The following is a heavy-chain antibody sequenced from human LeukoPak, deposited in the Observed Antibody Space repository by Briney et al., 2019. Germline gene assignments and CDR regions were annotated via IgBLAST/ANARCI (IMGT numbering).Heavy chain of an antibody. V-gene: IGHV3-23*01. CDR2: ISGSGGST. CDR1: GFTFSSYS. J-gene: IGHJ5*02. D-gene: IGHD4-17*01. CDR3: ARDRTTVTTLSWFDP. Sequence: SGGSLRLSCAASGFTFSSYSMNWVRQAPGKGLEWVSAISGSGGSTYYADSVKGRFTISRDNSKNTLYLQMNSLRAEDTAVYYCARDRTTVTTLSWFDPWGQGTLVTVSS.